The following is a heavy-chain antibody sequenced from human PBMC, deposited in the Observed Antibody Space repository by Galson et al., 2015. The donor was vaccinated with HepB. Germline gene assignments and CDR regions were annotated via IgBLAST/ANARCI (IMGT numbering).Heavy chain of an antibody. CDR1: GFTYSAYW. J-gene: IGHJ4*02. V-gene: IGHV3-7*01. D-gene: IGHD3-22*01. Sequence: SLRLSCAASGFTYSAYWMSWVRQAPGKGLEWVANLNQDGSERHYVESVRGRFTISRDNAKNSLYLQMDSLRADDTAMYYCARDKSYYDNSVGSRFDWWGQGTLVTVSS. CDR3: ARDKSYYDNSVGSRFDW. CDR2: LNQDGSER.